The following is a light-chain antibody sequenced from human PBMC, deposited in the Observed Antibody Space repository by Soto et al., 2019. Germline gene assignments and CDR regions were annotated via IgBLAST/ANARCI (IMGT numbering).Light chain of an antibody. V-gene: IGKV3-20*01. CDR2: AAS. Sequence: ELVVTQSPGTLSLSPGERATLSCRASQSGSSYLAWYQQKPGQAPRLLIYAASSRAAGIPDRFSGSGSVTDFTINISGLEPADFALYYCQQYRSSLHTFGPATEVDS. CDR1: QSGSSY. CDR3: QQYRSSLHT. J-gene: IGKJ3*01.